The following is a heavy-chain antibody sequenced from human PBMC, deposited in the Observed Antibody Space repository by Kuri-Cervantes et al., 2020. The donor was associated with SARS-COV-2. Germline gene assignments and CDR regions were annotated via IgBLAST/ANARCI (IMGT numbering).Heavy chain of an antibody. CDR1: GFTFSSYW. J-gene: IGHJ6*02. CDR3: VIYGRGPSRDV. V-gene: IGHV3-7*05. D-gene: IGHD3-16*01. Sequence: GGSLRLSCAASGFTFSSYWMHWVRQAPGKGLEWVANINQDGSEKYYVDSVKGRFTVSRDNAKSSLYLQMNSLRAEDTAVYFCVIYGRGPSRDVWGQGTTVTVSS. CDR2: INQDGSEK.